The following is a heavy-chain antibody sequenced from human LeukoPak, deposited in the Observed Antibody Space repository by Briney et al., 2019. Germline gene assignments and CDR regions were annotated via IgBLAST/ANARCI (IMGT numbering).Heavy chain of an antibody. Sequence: ASVKVSCKASGYTFTGYCMHWLRQAPGQGLEWMGWINPNSGGTNYAQKFQGRVTMTRDTSISTAYMELSRLRSDDTAVYYCARDLSLLWFGELSTRAYGMDVWGQGTTVTVSS. J-gene: IGHJ6*02. V-gene: IGHV1-2*02. CDR3: ARDLSLLWFGELSTRAYGMDV. CDR2: INPNSGGT. D-gene: IGHD3-10*01. CDR1: GYTFTGYC.